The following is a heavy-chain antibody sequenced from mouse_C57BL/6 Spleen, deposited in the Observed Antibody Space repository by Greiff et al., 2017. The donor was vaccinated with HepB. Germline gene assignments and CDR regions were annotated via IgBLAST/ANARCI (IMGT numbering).Heavy chain of an antibody. Sequence: VQLQQPGAELVKPGASVKLSCKASGYTFTSYWMQWVKQRPGQGLEWIGEIDPSDSYTNYNQKFKGKATLTVDTSSSTAYMQLSSLTSEDSAVYYCARGGTDSSGYVDYWGQGTTLTVSS. D-gene: IGHD3-2*02. CDR2: IDPSDSYT. J-gene: IGHJ2*01. CDR3: ARGGTDSSGYVDY. CDR1: GYTFTSYW. V-gene: IGHV1-50*01.